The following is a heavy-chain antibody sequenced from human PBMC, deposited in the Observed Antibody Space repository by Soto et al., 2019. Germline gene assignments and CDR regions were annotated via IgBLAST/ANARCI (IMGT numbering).Heavy chain of an antibody. Sequence: QPGGSLRLSCAASGFTFSSYAMSWVRQAPGKGLEWVSAISGSGGSTYYADSVKGRFTISRDNSKNTLYLQMNSLRAEDTAVYYCAKGEVLWFGESPYGMDVWGQGTTVTVSS. V-gene: IGHV3-23*01. J-gene: IGHJ6*02. CDR2: ISGSGGST. CDR3: AKGEVLWFGESPYGMDV. D-gene: IGHD3-10*01. CDR1: GFTFSSYA.